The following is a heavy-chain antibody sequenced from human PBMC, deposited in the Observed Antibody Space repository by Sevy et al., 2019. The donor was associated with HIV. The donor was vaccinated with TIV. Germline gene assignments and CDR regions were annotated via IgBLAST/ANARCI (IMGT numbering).Heavy chain of an antibody. Sequence: SETLSLTCTVSGGSMTSYYWNWIRQPPGKGLEWIGYIYYSGSTNYNPSLKSQVTMSVDTSKNRSSLTLISVTAADTAVGHCARSVGTGTYFDYWGQGALVTVSS. CDR3: ARSVGTGTYFDY. CDR2: IYYSGST. D-gene: IGHD2-21*02. CDR1: GGSMTSYY. V-gene: IGHV4-59*13. J-gene: IGHJ4*02.